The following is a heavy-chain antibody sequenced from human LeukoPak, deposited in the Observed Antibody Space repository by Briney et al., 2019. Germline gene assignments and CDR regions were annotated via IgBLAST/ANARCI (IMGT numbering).Heavy chain of an antibody. Sequence: GRSLRLSCAASGFTFSSYGMHWVRQAPGKGLEWVAVISYDGSNKYYADSVKGRFTTSRDNSKNTLYLQMNSLRAEDTAVYYCAKDTYYYDSSGYLDYWGQGTLVSVSS. D-gene: IGHD3-22*01. V-gene: IGHV3-30*18. J-gene: IGHJ4*02. CDR2: ISYDGSNK. CDR1: GFTFSSYG. CDR3: AKDTYYYDSSGYLDY.